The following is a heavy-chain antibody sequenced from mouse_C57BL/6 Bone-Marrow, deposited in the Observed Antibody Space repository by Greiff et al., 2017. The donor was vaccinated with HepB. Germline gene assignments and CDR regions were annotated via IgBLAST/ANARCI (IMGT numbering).Heavy chain of an antibody. CDR3: ARSMIRSY. V-gene: IGHV1-54*01. CDR2: INPGSGGT. D-gene: IGHD2-3*01. J-gene: IGHJ3*01. Sequence: VMLVESGAELVRPGTSVKVSCKASGYAFTNYLIEWVKQRPGQGLEWIGVINPGSGGTNYNEKFKGKATLTADKSSSTAYMQLSSLTSEDSAVYFCARSMIRSYWGQGTLVTVSA. CDR1: GYAFTNYL.